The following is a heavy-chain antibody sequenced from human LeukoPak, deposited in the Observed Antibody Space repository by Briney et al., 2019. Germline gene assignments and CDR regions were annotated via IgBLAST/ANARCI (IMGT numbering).Heavy chain of an antibody. Sequence: PGGSLRLSCAASGFTFSSYWMHWVRQAPGKGLVWVSRINSDGSSTSYADSVKGRFTTSRDNAKNTLYLQMNSLRAEDTAVYYCAREGYDSSGYYKTDYWGQGTLVTVSS. CDR1: GFTFSSYW. V-gene: IGHV3-74*01. J-gene: IGHJ4*02. D-gene: IGHD3-22*01. CDR3: AREGYDSSGYYKTDY. CDR2: INSDGSST.